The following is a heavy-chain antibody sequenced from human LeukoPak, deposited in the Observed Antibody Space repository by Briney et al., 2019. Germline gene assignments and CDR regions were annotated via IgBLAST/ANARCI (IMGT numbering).Heavy chain of an antibody. CDR3: ARGRVSSSTWYSTYYYYFYMDV. V-gene: IGHV4-59*01. J-gene: IGHJ6*03. CDR2: VDHTGST. Sequence: PSETLSLTCSVSDDSITMYYWTWIRQPPGKGLEWIGYVDHTGSTNFNPSLNGRISISRDTTNNLFSLRLRSVTAADTAVYFCARGRVSSSTWYSTYYYYFYMDVWGKGTTVTVSS. D-gene: IGHD1-1*01. CDR1: DDSITMYY.